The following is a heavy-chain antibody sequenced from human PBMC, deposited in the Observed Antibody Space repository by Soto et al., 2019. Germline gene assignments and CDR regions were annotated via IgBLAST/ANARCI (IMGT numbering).Heavy chain of an antibody. CDR1: GFTFSSYA. J-gene: IGHJ4*02. D-gene: IGHD3-22*01. CDR2: ISYDGSNK. Sequence: PGGSLRLSCAASGFTFSSYAMHWVRQAPGKGLEWVAVISYDGSNKYYADSVKGRFTISRDNAKNTLYLQMNSLRAEDTAVYYCARDYYDSTHWGQGTLVTVSS. CDR3: ARDYYDSTH. V-gene: IGHV3-30-3*01.